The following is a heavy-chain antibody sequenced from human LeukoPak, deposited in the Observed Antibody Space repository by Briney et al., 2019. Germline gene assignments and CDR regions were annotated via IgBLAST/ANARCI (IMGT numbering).Heavy chain of an antibody. J-gene: IGHJ3*02. CDR3: ARWLGSQNAFDI. V-gene: IGHV4-59*01. CDR1: GGSISSYY. Sequence: SETLSLTCTVSGGSISSYYWTWIRQPAGKGLEWIGYIYYSGSTIYNPSLESRVTISADTSKNHFSLKLRSVTAADTAVYFCARWLGSQNAFDIWGQGSVVTVSS. CDR2: IYYSGST. D-gene: IGHD1-26*01.